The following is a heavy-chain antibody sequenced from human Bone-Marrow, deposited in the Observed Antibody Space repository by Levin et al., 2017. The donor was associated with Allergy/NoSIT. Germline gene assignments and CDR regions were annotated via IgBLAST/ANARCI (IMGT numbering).Heavy chain of an antibody. CDR1: GYTFTGYY. Sequence: ASVKVSCKASGYTFTGYYMHWVRQAPGQGLEWMGWINPNSGGTNYAQKFQGRVTMTRDTSISTAYMELSRLRSDDTAVYYCARVAGYSGYARNFDYWGQGTLVTVSS. J-gene: IGHJ4*02. CDR2: INPNSGGT. V-gene: IGHV1-2*02. D-gene: IGHD5-12*01. CDR3: ARVAGYSGYARNFDY.